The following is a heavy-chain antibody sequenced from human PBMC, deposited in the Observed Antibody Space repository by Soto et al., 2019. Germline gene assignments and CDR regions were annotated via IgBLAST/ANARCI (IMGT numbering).Heavy chain of an antibody. CDR2: ISGSGSTI. V-gene: IGHV3-23*01. CDR1: GFTFSSYA. J-gene: IGHJ4*02. Sequence: GGSLRLSCAASGFTFSSYAVSWVRQAPGKGPEWISSISGSGSTIYYADSVKGRFTISRDNSKNTLYLQMSSLRAEDTAVYYCAKVFYYYDSSGYYYFDYWGLGTLVTVSS. CDR3: AKVFYYYDSSGYYYFDY. D-gene: IGHD3-22*01.